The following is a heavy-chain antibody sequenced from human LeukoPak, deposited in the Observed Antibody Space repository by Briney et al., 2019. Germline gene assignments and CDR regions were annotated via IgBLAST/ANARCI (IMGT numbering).Heavy chain of an antibody. D-gene: IGHD2-21*02. CDR3: ATQTLAYCGGDCYSFDY. V-gene: IGHV4-59*08. Sequence: SETLSLTCTVSGLSISSSYWLWIAQPPGKGLKGFGYINYSGSTNYNPSLKSRDTISVGTSKNQFSLKLSSVTAADTAVYYCATQTLAYCGGDCYSFDYGGQGTLAIVSA. CDR2: INYSGST. CDR1: GLSISSSY. J-gene: IGHJ4*02.